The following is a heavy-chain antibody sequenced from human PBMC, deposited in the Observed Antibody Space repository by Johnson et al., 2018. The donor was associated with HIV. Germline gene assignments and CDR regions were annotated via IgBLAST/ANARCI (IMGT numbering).Heavy chain of an antibody. D-gene: IGHD1-26*01. Sequence: VPLVESGGGVVRPGGSLRLSCAAFGFTFDDYGMSWVRQAPEKGLEWVSGINWNGGSTGYADSVKGRFTISRDNAKNSLYLQMNSLRAEDTALYYCATGENLKWELRFVDAFDIWGQWTMVTVSS. CDR2: INWNGGST. J-gene: IGHJ3*02. CDR1: GFTFDDYG. V-gene: IGHV3-20*04. CDR3: ATGENLKWELRFVDAFDI.